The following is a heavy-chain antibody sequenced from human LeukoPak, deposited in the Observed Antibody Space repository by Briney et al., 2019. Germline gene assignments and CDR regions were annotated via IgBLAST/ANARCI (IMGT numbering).Heavy chain of an antibody. J-gene: IGHJ4*02. V-gene: IGHV3-23*01. D-gene: IGHD3-22*01. Sequence: TGGSLRLSCAASGFTFSRRDMNWVRQAPGKGLEWVSTIDTTGGIHYADSVRGRFTISRDDSKNTVFLQMNSLRADDTAIYYCTSSYFETSHYTHYHFDYWGRGTLVTVSP. CDR2: IDTTGGI. CDR3: TSSYFETSHYTHYHFDY. CDR1: GFTFSRRD.